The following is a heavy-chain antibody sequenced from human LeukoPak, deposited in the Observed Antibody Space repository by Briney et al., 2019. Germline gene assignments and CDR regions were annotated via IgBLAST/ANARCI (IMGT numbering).Heavy chain of an antibody. J-gene: IGHJ4*02. D-gene: IGHD3-16*01. Sequence: GGSLRLSCAASGFTFSSYAMSWVRQAPGKGLDWVSGISAGGGTRYYADSVKGRFTISRDNSKNTLYLQMNSLRAEDTAVYYCAKDRDGGSNTRAKGFDHWGQGTLVIVSS. V-gene: IGHV3-23*01. CDR3: AKDRDGGSNTRAKGFDH. CDR1: GFTFSSYA. CDR2: ISAGGGTR.